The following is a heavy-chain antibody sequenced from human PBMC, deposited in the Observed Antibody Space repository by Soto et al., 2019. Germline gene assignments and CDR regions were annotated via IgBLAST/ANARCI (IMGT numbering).Heavy chain of an antibody. D-gene: IGHD2-15*01. V-gene: IGHV1-18*01. CDR1: GYTFTSHG. J-gene: IGHJ4*02. Sequence: ASVKVSCKASGYTFTSHGINWVRQAPGQGLEWMGWVSGNNDNANCAQKFQGRVTMTTDTSTSTAYMELRSLRSDDTAMYYCARSCGGGPCYSIYRGPGTLVTVPS. CDR2: VSGNNDNA. CDR3: ARSCGGGPCYSIY.